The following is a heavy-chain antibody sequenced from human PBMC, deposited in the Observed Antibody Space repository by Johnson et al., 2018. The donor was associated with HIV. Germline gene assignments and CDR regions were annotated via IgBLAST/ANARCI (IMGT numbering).Heavy chain of an antibody. V-gene: IGHV3-9*01. CDR1: GFTFDDYA. CDR3: AKDITMVRGVHAFDI. J-gene: IGHJ3*02. CDR2: ISWNSGSI. Sequence: VQLVESGGGLVQPGRSLRLSCAASGFTFDDYAMHWVRQPPGKGLEWVSGISWNSGSIGYAGYVKGRFTIPRDNPKNSLYLQMNSLRAEDTTLYYCAKDITMVRGVHAFDIWGQGTMVTVSS. D-gene: IGHD3-10*01.